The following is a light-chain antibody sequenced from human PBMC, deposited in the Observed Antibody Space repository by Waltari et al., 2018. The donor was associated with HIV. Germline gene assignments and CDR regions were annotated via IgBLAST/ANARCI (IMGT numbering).Light chain of an antibody. J-gene: IGLJ3*02. CDR3: QVWDSSSDHPGVV. CDR2: EDS. Sequence: SYVLTQPPSVSVAPGQTARITCGGNNTGTKSVHWYQQMPGQAPVLVVYEDSDRPSGISERFSGSNSGSTATLTISRVEAGDEADYYCQVWDSSSDHPGVVFGGGTKLTVL. V-gene: IGLV3-21*02. CDR1: NTGTKS.